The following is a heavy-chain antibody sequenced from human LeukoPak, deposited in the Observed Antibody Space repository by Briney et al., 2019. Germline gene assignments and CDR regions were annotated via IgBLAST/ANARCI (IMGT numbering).Heavy chain of an antibody. J-gene: IGHJ4*02. Sequence: GGSLRLSCTVSGFSLSSYAMSWVRRAPGKGLEWVSATSSSDDGKYYADSVRGRFTISRDNSKNTLFLQMNGLRAEDTAIYYCAKDLHYNYDNSGYMSSFDYWGQGTVVTVSS. CDR2: TSSSDDGK. D-gene: IGHD3-22*01. CDR3: AKDLHYNYDNSGYMSSFDY. V-gene: IGHV3-23*01. CDR1: GFSLSSYA.